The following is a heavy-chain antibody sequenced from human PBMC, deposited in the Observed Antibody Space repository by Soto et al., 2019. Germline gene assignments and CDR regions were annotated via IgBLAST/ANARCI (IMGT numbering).Heavy chain of an antibody. J-gene: IGHJ1*01. CDR1: GYTFTSYA. CDR2: INAGNGNT. D-gene: IGHD6-13*01. Sequence: QVPLVQSGAEVKKPGASVKVSCKASGYTFTSYAMHWVRQAPGQRLEWMGWINAGNGNTKYSQKFQGRVTITRGTSASTAYMELSSLRSEDTAVYYCARTRIAAAGEYFQHWGQGTLVTVSS. V-gene: IGHV1-3*01. CDR3: ARTRIAAAGEYFQH.